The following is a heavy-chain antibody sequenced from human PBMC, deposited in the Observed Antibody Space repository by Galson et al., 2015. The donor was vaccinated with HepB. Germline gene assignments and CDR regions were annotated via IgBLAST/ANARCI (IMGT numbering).Heavy chain of an antibody. J-gene: IGHJ4*02. V-gene: IGHV1-69*02. D-gene: IGHD4/OR15-4a*01. CDR1: GGTFSSYT. CDR2: IIPMLDIV. CDR3: AGGAYGANFDF. Sequence: SCKASGGTFSSYTITWVRQAPGQGLEWMGRIIPMLDIVNHAQKFQGRVTITADKSTSTASMEVSSLRSEDTAVYYCAGGAYGANFDFWGQGTLVTVSS.